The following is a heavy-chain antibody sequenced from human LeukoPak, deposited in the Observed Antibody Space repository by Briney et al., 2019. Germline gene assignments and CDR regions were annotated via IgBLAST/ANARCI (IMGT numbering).Heavy chain of an antibody. J-gene: IGHJ3*02. CDR3: ARAPGYYDSSGSAFDI. Sequence: PSETLSLTCAVYGGSFSGYYWSWIRQPPGQGLEWIVEINHSGSTNYNPSLKSRVTISVDTSKNQFSLKLSSVTAADTAVYYCARAPGYYDSSGSAFDIWGQGTMVTVSS. V-gene: IGHV4-34*01. CDR1: GGSFSGYY. CDR2: INHSGST. D-gene: IGHD3-22*01.